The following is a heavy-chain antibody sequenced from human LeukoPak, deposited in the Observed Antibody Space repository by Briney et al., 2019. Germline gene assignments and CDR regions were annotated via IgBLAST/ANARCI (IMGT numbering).Heavy chain of an antibody. CDR3: ARDHNWGFDY. CDR1: GFAFSTYS. V-gene: IGHV3-48*04. J-gene: IGHJ4*02. CDR2: ISSSSSTI. D-gene: IGHD7-27*01. Sequence: GGSLSLSCAASGFAFSTYSIDWVHQAPGKGLEWLSYISSSSSTIYYADSVKGRFTVSRDNAENLVYLQMNSLGAEDTAVYYCARDHNWGFDYWGVGTLVTVSS.